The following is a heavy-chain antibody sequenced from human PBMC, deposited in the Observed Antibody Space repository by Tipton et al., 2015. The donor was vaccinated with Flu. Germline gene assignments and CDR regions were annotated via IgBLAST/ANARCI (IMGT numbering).Heavy chain of an antibody. J-gene: IGHJ4*02. D-gene: IGHD2-15*01. Sequence: LRLSCNVSGDSISTGSLYWNWIRQPAGKALEWIGRIYTTGSTTYNPSLKSRVTISLDTSKNQFSLKLSAVTAADTAVYYGSRDFCSGGFCYPDYWGQGTLVTASS. V-gene: IGHV4-61*02. CDR3: SRDFCSGGFCYPDY. CDR1: GDSISTGSLY. CDR2: IYTTGST.